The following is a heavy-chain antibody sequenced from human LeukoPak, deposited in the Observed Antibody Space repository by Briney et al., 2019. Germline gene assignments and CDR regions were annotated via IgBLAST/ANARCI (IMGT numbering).Heavy chain of an antibody. CDR3: ARGLFSYDILTGYYYYYYMDV. CDR1: GYTFTSYG. J-gene: IGHJ6*03. CDR2: MNPNSGNT. D-gene: IGHD3-9*01. V-gene: IGHV1-8*02. Sequence: ASVKVSCKASGYTFTSYGISWVRQATGQGLEWMGWMNPNSGNTGYAQKFQGRVTMTRNTSISTAYMELSSLRSEDTAVYYCARGLFSYDILTGYYYYYYMDVWGKGTTVTVSS.